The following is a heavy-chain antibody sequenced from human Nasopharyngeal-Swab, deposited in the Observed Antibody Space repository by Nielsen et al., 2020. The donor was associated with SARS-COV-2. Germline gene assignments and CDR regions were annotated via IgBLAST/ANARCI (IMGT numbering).Heavy chain of an antibody. V-gene: IGHV3-48*02. D-gene: IGHD5-18*01. Sequence: LSLTCAASGFTFSSYSMNWVRQAPGKGLEWVSYISSSSSTIYYADSVKGRFTISRDNAKNSLYLQMNSLRDEDTAVYYCARGETAMAKYYYYGMDVWGQGTTVTVSS. CDR3: ARGETAMAKYYYYGMDV. J-gene: IGHJ6*02. CDR2: ISSSSSTI. CDR1: GFTFSSYS.